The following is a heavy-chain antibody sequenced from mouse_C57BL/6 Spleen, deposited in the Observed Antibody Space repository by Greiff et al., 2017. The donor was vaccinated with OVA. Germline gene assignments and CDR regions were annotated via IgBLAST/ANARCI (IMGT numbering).Heavy chain of an antibody. J-gene: IGHJ2*01. Sequence: VQLQQPGAELVMPGASVKLSCKASGYTFTSYWMHWVKQRPGQGLEWIGEIDPSDSYTNYNQKFKGKSTLTVDKSSSTAYMQLSSLTSEDSAVYYCARGYYGSSPHFDYWGQGTTLTVSS. V-gene: IGHV1-69*01. CDR2: IDPSDSYT. CDR3: ARGYYGSSPHFDY. D-gene: IGHD1-1*01. CDR1: GYTFTSYW.